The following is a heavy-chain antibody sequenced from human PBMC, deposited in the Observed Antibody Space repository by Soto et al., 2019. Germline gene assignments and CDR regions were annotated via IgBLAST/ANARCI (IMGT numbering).Heavy chain of an antibody. D-gene: IGHD2-15*01. V-gene: IGHV4-31*03. Sequence: SSETLSLTCTVSGGSISSGGYYWSWIRQHPGKGLEWIGYIYYSGSTYYNPFLKSRVTISVDTSKNQFSLKLSSVTAADTAVYYCARDDTVGGSLDYWGQGTLVTAPQ. CDR3: ARDDTVGGSLDY. CDR1: GGSISSGGYY. J-gene: IGHJ4*02. CDR2: IYYSGST.